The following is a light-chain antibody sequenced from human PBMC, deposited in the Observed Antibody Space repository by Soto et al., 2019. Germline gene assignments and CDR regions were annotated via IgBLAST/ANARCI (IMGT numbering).Light chain of an antibody. J-gene: IGKJ1*01. Sequence: DIHMTHAPSTLSASVLYTVTITFLASQPVSTWVAWYQQKPGKAPNVMIYDASVLERGVPSRFSGSGSGTDFTLIISSLQPDDFATYYCQQYSSDSHTFGQGTKVDIK. CDR3: QQYSSDSHT. V-gene: IGKV1-5*01. CDR2: DAS. CDR1: QPVSTW.